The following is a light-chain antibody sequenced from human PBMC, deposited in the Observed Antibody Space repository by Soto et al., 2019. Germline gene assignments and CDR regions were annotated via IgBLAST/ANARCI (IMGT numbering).Light chain of an antibody. V-gene: IGLV2-14*01. CDR2: EVS. Sequence: QSALTQPASVSGSPGRSITISCTGTSSDVGGYNYVSWYQQQSGKAPKLMIHEVSNRPSGVSNRFSGSKSGNTASLTISGLQAEDEADYYCSSYTSSRAYVFGIGTKVTV. CDR1: SSDVGGYNY. J-gene: IGLJ1*01. CDR3: SSYTSSRAYV.